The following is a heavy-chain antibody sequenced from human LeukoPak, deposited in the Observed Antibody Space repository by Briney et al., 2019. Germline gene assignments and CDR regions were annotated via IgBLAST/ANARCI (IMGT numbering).Heavy chain of an antibody. CDR3: TRAYQQHLINWLDP. D-gene: IGHD2-2*01. CDR1: GFSVSNYY. CDR2: MYTGGGR. Sequence: GGSLRLSCAASGFSVSNYYMSWVRQPPGKGLEWVSVMYTGGGRYYGDSVKGRFTISRDNAKNTLFLQMNSLRVEDTAEYYCTRAYQQHLINWLDPWGQGTLVTVSS. V-gene: IGHV3-66*01. J-gene: IGHJ5*02.